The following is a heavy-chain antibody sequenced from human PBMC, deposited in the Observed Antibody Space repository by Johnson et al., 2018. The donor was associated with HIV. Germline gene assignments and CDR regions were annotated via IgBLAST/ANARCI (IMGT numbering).Heavy chain of an antibody. D-gene: IGHD6-6*01. J-gene: IGHJ3*02. CDR1: GFTFSSYA. Sequence: VQLVESGGGVVRPGGSLRLSCAASGFTFSSYAMSWVRQAPGKGLEWVSAISGSGGSTYYADPVKGRFTISRDISKNTLYLQMNSLRAEDTAVYCWAKNPNRWVQLAYAFYIWGQGTMVTVSS. V-gene: IGHV3-23*04. CDR3: AKNPNRWVQLAYAFYI. CDR2: ISGSGGST.